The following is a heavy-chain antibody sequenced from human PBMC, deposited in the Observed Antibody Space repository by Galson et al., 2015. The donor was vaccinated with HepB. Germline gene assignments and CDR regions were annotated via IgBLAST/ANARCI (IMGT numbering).Heavy chain of an antibody. CDR2: ISWNSGSI. CDR1: GFTFDDYA. CDR3: AKAKPLDLDWNDKVGDAFDI. J-gene: IGHJ3*02. D-gene: IGHD1-1*01. V-gene: IGHV3-9*01. Sequence: SLRLSCAASGFTFDDYAMHWVRQAPGKGLEWVSGISWNSGSIGYADSVKGRFTISRDNAKNSLYLQMNSLRAEDAALYYCAKAKPLDLDWNDKVGDAFDIWGQGTMVTVSS.